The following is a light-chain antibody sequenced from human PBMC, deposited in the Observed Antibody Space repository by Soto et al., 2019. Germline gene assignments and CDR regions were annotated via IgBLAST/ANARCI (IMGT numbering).Light chain of an antibody. CDR3: SSYSTSSPYV. CDR1: SSDVGGYKF. J-gene: IGLJ1*01. Sequence: QSVLTQPASVSGSPGQSITISCTETSSDVGGYKFVSWYQHRPGKAPKLMIYEVSNRPSGVSSRFSGSKSGNTASLTISGLQTADEADYYCSSYSTSSPYVLGTGTKV. CDR2: EVS. V-gene: IGLV2-14*01.